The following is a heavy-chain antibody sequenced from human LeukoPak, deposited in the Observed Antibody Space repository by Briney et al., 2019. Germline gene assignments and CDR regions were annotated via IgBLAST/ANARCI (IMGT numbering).Heavy chain of an antibody. CDR1: GGSFSGYH. Sequence: PSETLSLTCAVSGGSFSGYHWTWLRQSPGTGREWIGGINASGRNYYNPSLKSRLTISVDTSKNQFSLKLVSVTAVHKAVYYGARGRHDVVMIVVGMTSVSYYLDVWGNGTTVTVS. CDR3: ARGRHDVVMIVVGMTSVSYYLDV. D-gene: IGHD3-22*01. CDR2: INASGRN. V-gene: IGHV4-34*01. J-gene: IGHJ6*03.